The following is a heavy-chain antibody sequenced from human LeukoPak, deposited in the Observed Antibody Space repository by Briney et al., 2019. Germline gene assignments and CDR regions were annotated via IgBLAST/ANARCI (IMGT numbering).Heavy chain of an antibody. CDR3: ARAGLSSSCNY. D-gene: IGHD6-13*01. CDR1: GYTFTSYY. V-gene: IGHV1-46*01. J-gene: IGHJ4*02. Sequence: GASVTVSCKASGYTFTSYYMHWVRQAPGQGLEWMAIINPSGGSTSYAQKVQGRVTMTRDISTSTVYMELSSLRSEDTAVYHCARAGLSSSCNYWGQGTLVTVSS. CDR2: INPSGGST.